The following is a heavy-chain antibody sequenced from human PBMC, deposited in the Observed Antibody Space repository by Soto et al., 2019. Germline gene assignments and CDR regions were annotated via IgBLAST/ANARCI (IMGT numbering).Heavy chain of an antibody. CDR2: MNPNSGNT. D-gene: IGHD5-18*01. CDR3: ARRARIGRQLWLPFDH. J-gene: IGHJ4*02. CDR1: GYTFPDYD. V-gene: IGHV1-8*01. Sequence: QVQLVQSGAEVKKPGASVMVSCKASGYTFPDYDINWVRQASGQGLEWMDWMNPNSGNTDYAQKFQGRVTMTGDTSINTAYMELSSLRSDDTAVYYCARRARIGRQLWLPFDHWAQGPLVTVSS.